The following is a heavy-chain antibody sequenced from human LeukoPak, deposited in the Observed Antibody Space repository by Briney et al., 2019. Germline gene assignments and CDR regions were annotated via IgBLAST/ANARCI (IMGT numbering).Heavy chain of an antibody. CDR3: ARGGGYSYGTFDY. D-gene: IGHD5-18*01. J-gene: IGHJ4*02. V-gene: IGHV4-30-4*01. CDR2: IYYSGST. CDR1: VGSISSGDYY. Sequence: PSQTLSLACTVSVGSISSGDYYWSWIRQPPGKRLEWIGYIYYSGSTYYNPSLKSRVTISVDTSKNQFSLKLSSVTAADTAVYYCARGGGYSYGTFDYWGQGTLVTVSS.